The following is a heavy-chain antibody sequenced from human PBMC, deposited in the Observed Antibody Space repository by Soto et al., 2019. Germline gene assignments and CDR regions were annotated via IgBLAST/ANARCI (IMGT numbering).Heavy chain of an antibody. J-gene: IGHJ4*02. CDR2: INPSGAST. V-gene: IGHV1-46*02. CDR3: AVNWGSAPNQYYFDY. CDR1: GYSFNSYY. D-gene: IGHD3-16*01. Sequence: ASVKVSCKASGYSFNSYYMHWVRQAPGQGPEWMGVINPSGASTSYAQKFQGRVTMTRDTSTSTVYMELSSLRSEDTALYYCAVNWGSAPNQYYFDYWGQGTLVTVSS.